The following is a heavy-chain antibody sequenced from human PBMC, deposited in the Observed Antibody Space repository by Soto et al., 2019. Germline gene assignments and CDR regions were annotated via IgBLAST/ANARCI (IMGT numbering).Heavy chain of an antibody. D-gene: IGHD3-22*01. V-gene: IGHV4-4*02. CDR3: ARATTRYYDSSGYYYVSEYFQH. J-gene: IGHJ1*01. Sequence: LSLTCAVSGGSISSSNWWSWVRQPPGKGLEWIGEIYHSGSTNYNPSLKSRVTISVDKSKNQFSLKLSSVTAADTAVYYCARATTRYYDSSGYYYVSEYFQHWGQGTLVTVSS. CDR1: GGSISSSNW. CDR2: IYHSGST.